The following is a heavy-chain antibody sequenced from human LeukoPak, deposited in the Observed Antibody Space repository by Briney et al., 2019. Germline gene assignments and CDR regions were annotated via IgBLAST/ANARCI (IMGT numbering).Heavy chain of an antibody. CDR1: GYTFTSYY. J-gene: IGHJ4*02. D-gene: IGHD1-26*01. V-gene: IGHV1-46*01. Sequence: ASVKVSCMASGYTFTSYYMHWVRQAPGQGLEWMGIINPSGGSTSYAQKFQGRVTMTRDTSTSTVYMELSSLRSEDTAVYYCARMVNRWELGQQNFDYWGQGTLVTVSS. CDR3: ARMVNRWELGQQNFDY. CDR2: INPSGGST.